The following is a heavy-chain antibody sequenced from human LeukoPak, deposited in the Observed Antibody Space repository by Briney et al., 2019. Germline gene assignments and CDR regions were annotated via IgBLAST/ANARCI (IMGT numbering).Heavy chain of an antibody. CDR3: ARVNALDGSGMDV. Sequence: PSETLSLTCTVSGCSISSYYWSWIRQPPGKGLEWIGYIYYSGSTNYNPSLKSRVTTSVDTSKNQFSLKLSSVTAADTAVYYCARVNALDGSGMDVWGQGTTVTVSS. J-gene: IGHJ6*02. V-gene: IGHV4-59*01. CDR1: GCSISSYY. CDR2: IYYSGST. D-gene: IGHD1-14*01.